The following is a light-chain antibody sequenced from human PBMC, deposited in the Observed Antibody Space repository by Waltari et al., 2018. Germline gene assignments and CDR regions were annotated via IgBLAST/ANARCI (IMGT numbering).Light chain of an antibody. CDR3: QQYHMSPLT. V-gene: IGKV3-20*01. CDR1: QSITRNY. J-gene: IGKJ4*01. Sequence: EIVLTQSPGTLSLSPGERATLSCRASQSITRNYLAWYQQKAGQAPRLLIYGASSRATDIPDRFTCSGSGTDFTLTISRLEPEDFAVYYCQQYHMSPLTFGGGTKVDIK. CDR2: GAS.